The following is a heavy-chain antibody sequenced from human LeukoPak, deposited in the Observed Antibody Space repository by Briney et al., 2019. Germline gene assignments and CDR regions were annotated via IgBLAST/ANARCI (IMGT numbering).Heavy chain of an antibody. CDR3: ARVLPSGYSDY. J-gene: IGHJ4*02. V-gene: IGHV4-30-2*01. D-gene: IGHD2-15*01. Sequence: PSQTLSLTCAVSGGSISSGGYSWSWIRQPPGKGLEWIGYIYHSGSTYYNPSLKSRVTISVDRSENQFSLKLSSVTAADTAVYYCARVLPSGYSDYWGQGTLVTVSS. CDR2: IYHSGST. CDR1: GGSISSGGYS.